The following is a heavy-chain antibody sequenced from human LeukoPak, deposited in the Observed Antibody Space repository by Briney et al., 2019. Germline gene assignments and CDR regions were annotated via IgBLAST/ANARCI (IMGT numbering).Heavy chain of an antibody. CDR1: GYTFTGYY. CDR2: INPNSGGT. V-gene: IGHV1-2*02. CDR3: ARAEYYYDSSGYYYAHAFDI. J-gene: IGHJ3*02. Sequence: ASVQVSCRASGYTFTGYYMHWVRQAPGQGLEWMGWINPNSGGTNYAQKFQGRVTMTRDTSISTAYMELSRLRSDDTAVYYCARAEYYYDSSGYYYAHAFDIWGQGTMVTVSS. D-gene: IGHD3-22*01.